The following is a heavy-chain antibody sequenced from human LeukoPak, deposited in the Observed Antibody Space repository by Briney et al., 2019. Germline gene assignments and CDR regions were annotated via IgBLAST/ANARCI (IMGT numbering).Heavy chain of an antibody. V-gene: IGHV4-4*07. CDR3: ARDRYYYDSSSYRFDY. D-gene: IGHD3-22*01. CDR2: IYTSGST. J-gene: IGHJ4*02. Sequence: KPSETLSLTCSVSGGSISSYYWSWIRQPAGKGLEWIGRIYTSGSTNYNPSLKSRVTMSVDASKNQFSLKLSSVTPADTAVYYCARDRYYYDSSSYRFDYWGRGTLVTVSS. CDR1: GGSISSYY.